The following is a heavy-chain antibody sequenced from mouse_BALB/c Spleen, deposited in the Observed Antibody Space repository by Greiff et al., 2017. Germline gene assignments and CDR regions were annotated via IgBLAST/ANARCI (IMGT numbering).Heavy chain of an antibody. CDR2: ISSGGST. D-gene: IGHD2-10*02. Sequence: EVQRVESGGGLVKPGGSLKLSCAASGFTFSSYAMSWVRQTPEKRLEWVASISSGGSTYYPDSVKGRFTISRDNARNILYLQMSSLRSEDTAMYYCAREQYGNYAWFAYWGQGTLVTVSA. CDR3: AREQYGNYAWFAY. J-gene: IGHJ3*01. V-gene: IGHV5-6-5*01. CDR1: GFTFSSYA.